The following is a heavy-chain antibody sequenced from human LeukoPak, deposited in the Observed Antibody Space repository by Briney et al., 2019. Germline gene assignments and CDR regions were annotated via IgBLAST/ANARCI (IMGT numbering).Heavy chain of an antibody. CDR2: IKREGSEK. Sequence: GASLRVSCAASGFLFSNYWMTWVRQAPGKGLEWVANIKREGSEKHYVESVKGRLTISRDNAKNLLYLQMNSLRAEDTAVYYCARLPADDSVFDHWGQGTLVTVSS. CDR1: GFLFSNYW. CDR3: ARLPADDSVFDH. D-gene: IGHD2-15*01. J-gene: IGHJ4*02. V-gene: IGHV3-7*01.